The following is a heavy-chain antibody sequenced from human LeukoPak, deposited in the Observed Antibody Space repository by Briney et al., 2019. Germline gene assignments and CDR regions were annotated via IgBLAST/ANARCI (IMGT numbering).Heavy chain of an antibody. CDR1: GGSISSYY. J-gene: IGHJ4*02. CDR3: ARAYTETLDLYFDY. V-gene: IGHV4-59*01. CDR2: IYYSWST. D-gene: IGHD3-16*01. Sequence: SETLSLTCTVSGGSISSYYWNWIRQPPGKGLEWIGYIYYSWSTNYNPSLKSRVTISLNTSENQFSLKLSTVTAADTAVYYCARAYTETLDLYFDYWGQGTLVTVSS.